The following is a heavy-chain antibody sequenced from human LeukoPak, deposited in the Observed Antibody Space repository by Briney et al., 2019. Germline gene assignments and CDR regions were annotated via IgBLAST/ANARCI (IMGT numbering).Heavy chain of an antibody. J-gene: IGHJ4*02. D-gene: IGHD2-21*01. CDR1: GFSVSSNY. CDR2: IYSGGTT. CDR3: ARESYSARFDY. V-gene: IGHV3-53*01. Sequence: GGSLRLSCAASGFSVSSNYVSWVRQAPGKGLEWVSVIYSGGTTYYADSIKGRFTISRDNSENTLYLQMNSLRAEDTAVYYCARESYSARFDYWGQGTLVTVSS.